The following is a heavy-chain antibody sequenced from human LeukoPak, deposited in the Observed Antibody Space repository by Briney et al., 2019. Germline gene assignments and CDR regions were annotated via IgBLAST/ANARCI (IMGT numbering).Heavy chain of an antibody. Sequence: SETLSLTCAVYGGSFSGYYWSWIRQPPGKGLEWIGEINHSGSTNYNPSLKSRVTISVDTSKNQFSLKLSSVTAGDTAVYYCARESADLIDYWGQGTLVTVSS. V-gene: IGHV4-34*01. J-gene: IGHJ4*02. CDR1: GGSFSGYY. CDR3: ARESADLIDY. CDR2: INHSGST.